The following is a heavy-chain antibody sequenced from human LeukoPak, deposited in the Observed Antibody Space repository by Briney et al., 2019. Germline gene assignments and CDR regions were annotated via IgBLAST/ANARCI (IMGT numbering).Heavy chain of an antibody. D-gene: IGHD3-22*01. V-gene: IGHV3-23*01. Sequence: GGSLRLSCAASGFTFSSYAMSWVRQAPGKGLAWVSTISGGSGSTYCADSVKGRFTISRDNSKNTLYPQMNSLRDEDTAVYYCAKHRFESGGYHSTDWGQGTLVTVSS. CDR3: AKHRFESGGYHSTD. CDR1: GFTFSSYA. CDR2: ISGGSGST. J-gene: IGHJ4*02.